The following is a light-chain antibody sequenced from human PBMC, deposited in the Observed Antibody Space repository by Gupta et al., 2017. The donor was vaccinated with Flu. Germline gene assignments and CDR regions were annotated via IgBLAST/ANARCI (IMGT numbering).Light chain of an antibody. CDR1: ALPNQF. V-gene: IGLV3-25*03. J-gene: IGLJ1*01. CDR2: KDN. CDR3: QSADSSGSYYV. Sequence: SYELPQPPSVSVSPGQTARITCSGDALPNQFAYWYQQKPGQAPVLLIYKDNEWPSGIPERFSGSSSGTTVTLTISGVQPEDEADYYCQSADSSGSYYVFGVGTTVTVL.